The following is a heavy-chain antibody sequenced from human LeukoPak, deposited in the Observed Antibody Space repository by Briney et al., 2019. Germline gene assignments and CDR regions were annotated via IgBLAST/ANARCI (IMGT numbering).Heavy chain of an antibody. CDR2: ISYDGSNK. D-gene: IGHD3-22*01. Sequence: QPGRSLRLSCAASGFTFSNYGMHWVRQAPGKGLEWVALISYDGSNKYYADSVKGRFTISRDNSKNTYLQMNSLRAEDTAVYYCAIEGYYAFDIWGQGSIVTVSS. CDR1: GFTFSNYG. J-gene: IGHJ3*02. V-gene: IGHV3-30*03. CDR3: AIEGYYAFDI.